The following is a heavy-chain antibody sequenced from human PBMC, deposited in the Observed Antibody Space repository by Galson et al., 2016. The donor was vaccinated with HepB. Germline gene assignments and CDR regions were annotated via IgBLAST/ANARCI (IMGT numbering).Heavy chain of an antibody. CDR2: IYYSGST. CDR1: GGSISSGGYY. CDR3: ARGVSGYSGYDLDY. J-gene: IGHJ4*02. Sequence: LSLTCTVSGGSISSGGYYWSWIRQHPGKGLEWIGYIYYSGSTYYNPSLKSRVTISVDTSKNQFSLKLSSVTAADTAVYYCARGVSGYSGYDLDYWGQGTLVIVSS. D-gene: IGHD5-12*01. V-gene: IGHV4-31*03.